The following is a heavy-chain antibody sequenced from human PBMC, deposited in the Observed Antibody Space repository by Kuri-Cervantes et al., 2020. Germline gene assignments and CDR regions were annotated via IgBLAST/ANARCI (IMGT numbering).Heavy chain of an antibody. Sequence: SETLSLTCAVYGGSFSGYYWSWIRQPPGKGLEWIGEINHSGSTNYNPSLKSRVTISVDTSKNQFSLKLSSVTAADTAVYYCAKDRYSGGLDVWGKGTTVTVSS. V-gene: IGHV4-34*01. D-gene: IGHD1-26*01. CDR2: INHSGST. J-gene: IGHJ6*04. CDR1: GGSFSGYY. CDR3: AKDRYSGGLDV.